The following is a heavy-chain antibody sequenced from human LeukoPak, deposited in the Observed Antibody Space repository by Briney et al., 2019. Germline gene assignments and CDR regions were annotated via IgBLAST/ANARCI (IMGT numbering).Heavy chain of an antibody. J-gene: IGHJ4*02. CDR1: GYTFTGYY. CDR2: INPNSGGT. CDR3: ARGGDLMVWFGELLFYFDY. D-gene: IGHD3-10*01. Sequence: ASVKVSCKASGYTFTGYYMHWVRQAPGQGLEWMGWINPNSGGTNYAQKFQGRVTMTRDTSISTAYMELSRLRSDDTAVYYCARGGDLMVWFGELLFYFDYWGQGTLVTVSS. V-gene: IGHV1-2*02.